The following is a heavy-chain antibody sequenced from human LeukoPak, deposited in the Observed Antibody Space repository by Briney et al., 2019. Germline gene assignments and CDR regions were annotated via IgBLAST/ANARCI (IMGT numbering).Heavy chain of an antibody. J-gene: IGHJ4*02. CDR1: VFTFSDYY. V-gene: IGHV3-11*01. CDR3: AREIVATRHLDY. Sequence: GGSLRLSCAASVFTFSDYYMSWIRQAPGKGLEWVSYISSSGSTIYYADSVKGRFTISRDNAKNSLYLQMNSLRAEDTAVYYCAREIVATRHLDYWGQGTLVTVSS. D-gene: IGHD5-12*01. CDR2: ISSSGSTI.